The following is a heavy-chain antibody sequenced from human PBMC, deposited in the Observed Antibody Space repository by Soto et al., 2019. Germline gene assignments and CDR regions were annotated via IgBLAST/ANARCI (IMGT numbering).Heavy chain of an antibody. Sequence: EASVKVSCKASGYTFTSYGISWVRQAPGQGLEWMGWISAYNGNTNYAQKLQGRVTMTTDTSTSTAYMELRSLRSDDTAVYYCARGRPLEWLLSAVQLDIWGQGTMVTGSS. CDR2: ISAYNGNT. CDR1: GYTFTSYG. CDR3: ARGRPLEWLLSAVQLDI. V-gene: IGHV1-18*01. J-gene: IGHJ3*02. D-gene: IGHD3-3*01.